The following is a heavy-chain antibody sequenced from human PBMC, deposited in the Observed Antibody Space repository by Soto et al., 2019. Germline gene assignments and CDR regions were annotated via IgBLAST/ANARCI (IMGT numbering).Heavy chain of an antibody. CDR2: IKSKTDGGTT. CDR3: GETFFDY. Sequence: GGSLRLSCAASGFTFRNDWMTWVRQAPGKGLEWVGRIKSKTDGGTTDYAAPMKGRFTISRDDSKNTLYLQMGSLKTEDTAVYYCGETFFDYWGQGTLVTVSS. V-gene: IGHV3-15*01. J-gene: IGHJ4*02. CDR1: GFTFRNDW. D-gene: IGHD2-21*01.